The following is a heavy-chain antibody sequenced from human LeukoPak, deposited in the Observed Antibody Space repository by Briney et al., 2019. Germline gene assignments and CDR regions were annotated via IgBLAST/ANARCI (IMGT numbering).Heavy chain of an antibody. Sequence: GGSLRLSCAASGFTFSSYAMSWVRQAPGKGLEWVSAIGGSGGSTYYADSVKGRFTISRDNSKNTLYLQMNSLRAEDTAVYYCAKVQIVVVPAATDYWGQGTLVTVSS. CDR3: AKVQIVVVPAATDY. V-gene: IGHV3-23*01. CDR1: GFTFSSYA. J-gene: IGHJ4*02. D-gene: IGHD2-2*01. CDR2: IGGSGGST.